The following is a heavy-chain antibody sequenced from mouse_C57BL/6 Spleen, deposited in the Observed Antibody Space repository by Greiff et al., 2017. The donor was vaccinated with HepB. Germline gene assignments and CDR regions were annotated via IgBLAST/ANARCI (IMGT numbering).Heavy chain of an antibody. CDR2: INPNNGGT. Sequence: EVQLQQSGPELVKPGASVKISCKASGYTFTDYYMNWVKQSHGKSLEWIGDINPNNGGTSYNQKFKGKATLTVDKSSSTAYMELRSLTSEDSAVYYCARGQAYYHFDYWGQGTTLTVSS. CDR3: ARGQAYYHFDY. D-gene: IGHD1-1*01. CDR1: GYTFTDYY. V-gene: IGHV1-26*01. J-gene: IGHJ2*01.